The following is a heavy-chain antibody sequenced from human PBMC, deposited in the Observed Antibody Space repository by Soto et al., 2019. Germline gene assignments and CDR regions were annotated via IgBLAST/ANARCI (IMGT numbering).Heavy chain of an antibody. Sequence: PGGPLRLSSPASGFTFRTYAMSWVRRAPGKELGWVSAISGGGGNTYYADSVKDRFTISRDNSKNTLYLQMNSLRAEDSAVYYCAKDTGGDGSSSFDYWGQGALVTVSS. V-gene: IGHV3-23*01. CDR2: ISGGGGNT. J-gene: IGHJ4*02. CDR1: GFTFRTYA. CDR3: AKDTGGDGSSSFDY. D-gene: IGHD3-16*01.